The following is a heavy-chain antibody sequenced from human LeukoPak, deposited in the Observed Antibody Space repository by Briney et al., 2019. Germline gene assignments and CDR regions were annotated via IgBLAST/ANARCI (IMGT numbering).Heavy chain of an antibody. J-gene: IGHJ4*02. Sequence: TSETLSLTCTVSGGSISSYYWSWIRQPAGKGLEWIGRIYTSGSTNYNPSLKSRVTMSVDTSKNQFSLKLSSVTAADTAVYYCAGRYYDILTGDPSADYWGQGTLVTVSS. D-gene: IGHD3-9*01. V-gene: IGHV4-4*07. CDR2: IYTSGST. CDR3: AGRYYDILTGDPSADY. CDR1: GGSISSYY.